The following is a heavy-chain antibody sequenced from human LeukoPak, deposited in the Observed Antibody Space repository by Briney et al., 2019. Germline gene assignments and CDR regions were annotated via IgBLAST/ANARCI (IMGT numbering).Heavy chain of an antibody. D-gene: IGHD3-10*01. CDR2: TYYRSRWGN. CDR1: GDSVSNNIAT. CDR3: VRDSDDYYWALDF. Sequence: SQTLSLTCAISGDSVSNNIATWNWVRQSPSRGLEWLGRTYYRSRWGNDYAISVKSRITSNPDTSRNQFPLQLNSVTPEDTAVYYCVRDSDDYYWALDFWGQGTPVTVSS. V-gene: IGHV6-1*01. J-gene: IGHJ4*02.